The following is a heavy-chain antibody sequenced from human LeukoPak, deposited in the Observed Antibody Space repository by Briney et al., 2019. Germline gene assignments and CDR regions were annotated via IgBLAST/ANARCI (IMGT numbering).Heavy chain of an antibody. CDR3: ARGRSPDYWYFDL. CDR2: ISHNGSSK. CDR1: GFVFGDYA. V-gene: IGHV3-30-3*01. J-gene: IGHJ2*01. Sequence: PGGSLRLSCAASGFVFGDYATHWVRQAPGKGLEWAALISHNGSSKYYADSVRGRFTISRDNSNTLYLEMNSLRPEDTAVFYCARGRSPDYWYFDLWGRGTPVTVSS.